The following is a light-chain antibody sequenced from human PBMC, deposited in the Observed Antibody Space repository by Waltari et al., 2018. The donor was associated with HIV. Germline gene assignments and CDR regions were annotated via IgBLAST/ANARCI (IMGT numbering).Light chain of an antibody. CDR2: DVD. Sequence: SAVTQPASVSGLPGQSITISCTGGDSDFGLSTFVSWYQQHPGRVPRLILYDVDSRAPGISDRFSGSRSGPTASLNISRLRAEDEADYYCASFTGDDTLLFGGGTKVTVL. V-gene: IGLV2-14*03. CDR1: DSDFGLSTF. CDR3: ASFTGDDTLL. J-gene: IGLJ3*02.